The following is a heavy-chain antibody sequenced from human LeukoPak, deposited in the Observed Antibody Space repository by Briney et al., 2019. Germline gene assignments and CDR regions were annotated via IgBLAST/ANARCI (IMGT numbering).Heavy chain of an antibody. CDR3: ARAHMTTVTLGDY. Sequence: ASVKVSCKASGYTFTGYYIHWVRQAPGQGLEWMGWINPNSGVTNYAQKFQGRVTLTRDTPINTAYMEVSRLTSDDTAVYYCARAHMTTVTLGDYWGRGTLVTVSP. CDR1: GYTFTGYY. CDR2: INPNSGVT. D-gene: IGHD4-11*01. V-gene: IGHV1-2*02. J-gene: IGHJ4*02.